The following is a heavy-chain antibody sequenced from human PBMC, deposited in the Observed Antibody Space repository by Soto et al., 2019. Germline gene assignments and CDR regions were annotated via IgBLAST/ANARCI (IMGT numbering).Heavy chain of an antibody. V-gene: IGHV1-58*01. J-gene: IGHJ4*02. D-gene: IGHD4-17*01. CDR2: IVVGSGNT. CDR3: AAALHDYGDYVGFYFDY. Sequence: QMQLVQSGPEVKKPGTSVKVSCKASGFNFTSPAVQWVRQARGQRLELIGWIVVGSGNTNYAQKFQERVTITRDMSTSTAYMELSSLRSEDTAVYYCAAALHDYGDYVGFYFDYWGQGTLVTVSS. CDR1: GFNFTSPA.